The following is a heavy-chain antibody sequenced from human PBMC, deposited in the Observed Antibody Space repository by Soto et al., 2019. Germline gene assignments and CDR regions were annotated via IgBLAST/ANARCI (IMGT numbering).Heavy chain of an antibody. Sequence: GESLRLSCVVSGFSLSGFWMSWVRQAPGKGLEWVANIKEDGTQTYYVDSVKGRFTISRDNAKNSLFLQMNSLRVEDTAVYYCVRDYFGPGPYWGQGTLVTVSS. V-gene: IGHV3-7*04. CDR2: IKEDGTQT. CDR1: GFSLSGFW. D-gene: IGHD3-10*01. J-gene: IGHJ4*01. CDR3: VRDYFGPGPY.